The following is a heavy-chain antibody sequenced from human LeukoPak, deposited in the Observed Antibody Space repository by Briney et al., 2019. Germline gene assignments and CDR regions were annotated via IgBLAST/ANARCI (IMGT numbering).Heavy chain of an antibody. Sequence: SETLSLTCTVSGGSISSYYWSWIRQPAGKGLEWIGRIYSSGSTNYNPSLKSRVTMSVDTSKNQFSLKLRSVTAADTAVYYCARDKCGSGSCYSDPWGQGALVTVSS. CDR3: ARDKCGSGSCYSDP. J-gene: IGHJ5*02. CDR2: IYSSGST. V-gene: IGHV4-4*07. D-gene: IGHD2-15*01. CDR1: GGSISSYY.